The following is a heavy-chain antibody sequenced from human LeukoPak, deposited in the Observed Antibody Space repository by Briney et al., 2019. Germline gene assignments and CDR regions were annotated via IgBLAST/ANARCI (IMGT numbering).Heavy chain of an antibody. CDR2: IYYSGST. D-gene: IGHD5-24*01. V-gene: IGHV4-59*01. CDR1: GGSISSYY. CDR3: ARDRGYKLRAFDI. Sequence: SETLSLTCTVSGGSISSYYWSWIRQPPGKGLEWIGYIYYSGSTNYNPSLKSRVTISVDTSKNQFSLKLSSVTAADTAVYYCARDRGYKLRAFDIWGQGTMVTVSS. J-gene: IGHJ3*02.